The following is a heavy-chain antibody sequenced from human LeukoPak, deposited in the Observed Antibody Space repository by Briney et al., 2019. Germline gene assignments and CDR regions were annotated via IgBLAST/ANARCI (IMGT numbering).Heavy chain of an antibody. Sequence: ASVKDSCKACRYTFPSYDINWVRQATGHGLEWMGWMNPNCSNTCYEQKFQGRVSMTRNTSICTAYMELSSMRSEDTAVYYCARGHGPTRDYGDLDYWGQGTLVTVSS. CDR1: RYTFPSYD. D-gene: IGHD4-17*01. CDR2: MNPNCSNT. V-gene: IGHV1-8*01. CDR3: ARGHGPTRDYGDLDY. J-gene: IGHJ4*02.